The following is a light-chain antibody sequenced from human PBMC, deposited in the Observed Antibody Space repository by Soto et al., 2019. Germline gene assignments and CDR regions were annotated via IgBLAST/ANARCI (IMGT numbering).Light chain of an antibody. V-gene: IGLV2-23*01. J-gene: IGLJ1*01. CDR1: SNTIGGYNV. CDR2: EGI. Sequence: QSVLTQPASVSGSPGQSISISCAGTSNTIGGYNVVSWYQQHPGTAPKVIIYEGIKRPSGVSNRFSGSISGSTDSLTISGIQAEDEADYYCGSYVGATTYVFGKGTKVTVL. CDR3: GSYVGATTYV.